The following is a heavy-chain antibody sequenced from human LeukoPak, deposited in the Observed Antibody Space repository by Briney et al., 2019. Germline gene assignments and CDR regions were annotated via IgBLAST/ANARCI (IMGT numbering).Heavy chain of an antibody. V-gene: IGHV4-59*11. Sequence: SETLSLTCAVSDDSFSSHYWTWIRQPPGKGLEWIRYISYIGRTNYNPSLKSRVTISIDTSKNQFSLKLTSVTAADTAVYYCARDLVTVTKGFDIWGQGTMVSVSS. J-gene: IGHJ3*02. CDR3: ARDLVTVTKGFDI. D-gene: IGHD4-17*01. CDR2: ISYIGRT. CDR1: DDSFSSHY.